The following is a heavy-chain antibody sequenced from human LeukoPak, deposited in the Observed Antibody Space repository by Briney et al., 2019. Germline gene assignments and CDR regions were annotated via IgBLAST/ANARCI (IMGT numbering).Heavy chain of an antibody. CDR2: ISSGTSYI. J-gene: IGHJ3*02. CDR3: ARDPTSSWETAFDI. CDR1: GFTFNTYT. V-gene: IGHV3-21*01. D-gene: IGHD1-26*01. Sequence: NTGGSLRLSCAVSGFTFNTYTMNWVRQAPGKGLEWVSSISSGTSYIYYADSVKGRFTISRDNAKNSLYLQMNSLRAEDTAVYYCARDPTSSWETAFDIWGQGTMVTVSS.